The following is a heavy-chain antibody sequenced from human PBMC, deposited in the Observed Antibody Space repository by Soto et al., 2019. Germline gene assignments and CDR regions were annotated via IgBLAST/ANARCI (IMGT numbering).Heavy chain of an antibody. CDR1: GYAFTSYY. J-gene: IGHJ6*02. CDR3: ARHYSGTYGMDV. CDR2: INPSGGST. V-gene: IGHV1-46*01. Sequence: GASVKVSCTASGYAFTSYYMHWGRQAPGQGLEWMGIINPSGGSTSYAQKFQGRVTMTRDTSTSTVYMELSSLRSEDTAVYYCARHYSGTYGMDVWGQGTTVTVSS. D-gene: IGHD6-13*01.